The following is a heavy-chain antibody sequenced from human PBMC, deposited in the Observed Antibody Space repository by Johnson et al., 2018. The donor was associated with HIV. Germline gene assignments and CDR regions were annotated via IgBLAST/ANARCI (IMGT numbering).Heavy chain of an antibody. CDR1: GFTFSTSW. CDR3: AGEVEITMVQGIIIGDAFDI. D-gene: IGHD3-10*01. V-gene: IGHV3-66*01. CDR2: IYSGGNT. Sequence: VQLVESGGGLVQPGGSLRLSCAASGFTFSTSWMSWVRQAPGKGLEWVSIIYSGGNTYYAASVRGRFTISRDNSKNILYHQLSSLRAEDTTLYYCAGEVEITMVQGIIIGDAFDIWGQGTMVTVSS. J-gene: IGHJ3*02.